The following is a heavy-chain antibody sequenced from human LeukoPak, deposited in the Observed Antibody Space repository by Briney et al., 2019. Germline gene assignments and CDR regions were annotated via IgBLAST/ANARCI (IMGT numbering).Heavy chain of an antibody. CDR1: GFTFSSYS. CDR3: ITDQSLFSSGWSPYGMDV. Sequence: GGSLRLSCAASGFTFSSYSMNWVRQAPGKGLEWVSSISSSSSYIYYADSVKGRFTISRDNAKNSLYLQMNSLKTEDTAVYYCITDQSLFSSGWSPYGMDVWGQGTTVTVSS. J-gene: IGHJ6*02. V-gene: IGHV3-21*03. D-gene: IGHD6-19*01. CDR2: ISSSSSYI.